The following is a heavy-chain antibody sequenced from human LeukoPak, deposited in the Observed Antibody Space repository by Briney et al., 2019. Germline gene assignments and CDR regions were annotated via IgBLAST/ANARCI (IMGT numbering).Heavy chain of an antibody. J-gene: IGHJ4*02. V-gene: IGHV3-23*01. Sequence: PGGSLRLSCAASGFTFSSYAMSWVRQAPGKGLEWVSAFSGSGGGTYYAASVKGRFTISRDNSKNTLYLQMNTLRAEDTAVYYCARSGYNRFDYWGQGTLVTVSS. CDR2: FSGSGGGT. D-gene: IGHD5-24*01. CDR1: GFTFSSYA. CDR3: ARSGYNRFDY.